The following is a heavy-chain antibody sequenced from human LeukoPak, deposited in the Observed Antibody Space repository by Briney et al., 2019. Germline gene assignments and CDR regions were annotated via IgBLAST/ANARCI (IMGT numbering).Heavy chain of an antibody. Sequence: PGGTLRLSCAASGFIFEDVAMHWVRQTAGKGVQCVSLICGGGGDTHYVDSVKGRVTISRDNNKNSLCLHMSSLRTADTALYYCVKARFGGGDLGLTGGMDVWGEGTTVTVSS. CDR2: ICGGGGDT. CDR3: VKARFGGGDLGLTGGMDV. D-gene: IGHD2-21*02. V-gene: IGHV3-43*02. J-gene: IGHJ6*04. CDR1: GFIFEDVA.